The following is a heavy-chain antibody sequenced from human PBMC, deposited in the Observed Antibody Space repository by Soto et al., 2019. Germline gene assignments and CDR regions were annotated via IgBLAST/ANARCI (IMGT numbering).Heavy chain of an antibody. J-gene: IGHJ6*02. D-gene: IGHD6-13*01. CDR2: INPSGGST. CDR3: ARVKKLSIAAAGFTGGPDYGMDV. V-gene: IGHV1-46*01. CDR1: GYTFTSYY. Sequence: ASVKVSCKASGYTFTSYYMHWVRQAPGQGLEWMGIINPSGGSTSYAQKFQGRVTMTRDTSTSTVYMELSSLRSEDTAVYYCARVKKLSIAAAGFTGGPDYGMDVWGQGTTVTVSS.